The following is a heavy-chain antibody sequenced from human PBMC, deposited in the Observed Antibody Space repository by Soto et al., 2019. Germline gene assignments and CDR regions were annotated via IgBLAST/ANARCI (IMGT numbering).Heavy chain of an antibody. Sequence: GGSLRLSCAASGFTFSDYYMSWIRQAPGKGLEWVSYISSSSSYTKYADSVKGRFTISRDNAKNSLYLQMNSLRADDTAVFYCARAQHRGRNCFDPWGRGPLVTGSS. CDR2: ISSSSSYT. V-gene: IGHV3-11*03. D-gene: IGHD6-13*01. J-gene: IGHJ5*02. CDR1: GFTFSDYY. CDR3: ARAQHRGRNCFDP.